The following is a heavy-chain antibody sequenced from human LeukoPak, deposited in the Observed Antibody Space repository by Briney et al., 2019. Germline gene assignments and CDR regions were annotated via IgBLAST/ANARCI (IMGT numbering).Heavy chain of an antibody. D-gene: IGHD3-3*01. CDR2: IYYSGST. Sequence: SETLSLTCTVSGGSISSYYWSWIRQPPGKGLEWIGYIYYSGSTNYNLSLKSRVTISVDTSKNQFSLKLSSVTAADTAVYYCARAPPYDFWSGTRGDAFDIWGQGTMVTVSS. CDR1: GGSISSYY. V-gene: IGHV4-59*01. CDR3: ARAPPYDFWSGTRGDAFDI. J-gene: IGHJ3*02.